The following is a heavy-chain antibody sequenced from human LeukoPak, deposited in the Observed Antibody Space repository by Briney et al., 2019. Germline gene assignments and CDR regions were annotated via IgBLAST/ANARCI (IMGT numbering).Heavy chain of an antibody. Sequence: ASVKVSCKASGYTFTGYYMHWVRQAPGQGLEWMGWINPNSGGTNYAQKFQGRVTMTRDTPISTAYMELSRLRSDDTAVYYCARDLYGDYGSYYYGMDVWGQGTTVTVSS. D-gene: IGHD4-17*01. V-gene: IGHV1-2*02. CDR1: GYTFTGYY. CDR3: ARDLYGDYGSYYYGMDV. CDR2: INPNSGGT. J-gene: IGHJ6*02.